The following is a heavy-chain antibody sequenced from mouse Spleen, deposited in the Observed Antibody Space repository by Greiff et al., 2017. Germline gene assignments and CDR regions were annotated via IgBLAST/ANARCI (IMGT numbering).Heavy chain of an antibody. CDR3: ARWGSYAMDY. Sequence: VQLQQSGAELARPGASVKLSCKASGYTFTSYGISWVKQRTGQGLEWIGEIYPRSGNTYYNEKFKGKATLTADKSSSTAYMELRSLTSEDSAVYFCARWGSYAMDYWGQGTSVTVSS. CDR1: GYTFTSYG. D-gene: IGHD1-1*01. J-gene: IGHJ4*01. CDR2: IYPRSGNT. V-gene: IGHV1-81*01.